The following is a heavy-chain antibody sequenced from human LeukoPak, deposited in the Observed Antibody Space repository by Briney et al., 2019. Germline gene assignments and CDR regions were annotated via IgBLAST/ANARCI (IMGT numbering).Heavy chain of an antibody. CDR3: ARAPHDYSNYVYYYYMDV. Sequence: SETLSLTCTVSGGSISSSSYYWGWIRQPPGKGLEWIGSIYYSGSTYYNPSLKSRVTISVDTSKNQFSLKLSSVTAADTAVYYCARAPHDYSNYVYYYYMDVWGKGTTVTVSS. V-gene: IGHV4-39*07. CDR2: IYYSGST. J-gene: IGHJ6*03. CDR1: GGSISSSSYY. D-gene: IGHD4-11*01.